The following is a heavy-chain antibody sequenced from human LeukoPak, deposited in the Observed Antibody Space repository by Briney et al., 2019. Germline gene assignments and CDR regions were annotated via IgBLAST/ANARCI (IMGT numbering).Heavy chain of an antibody. CDR1: GFSFSAYS. Sequence: PGGSLRLSCEASGFSFSAYSMSWVRQAPGKGPEWISYIRSSSTTIYYADSVKGRFTISRDNAENSVYLQMNSLRVEDTAVYFCARDSRSHCGTDACYGPYFDYWGQGILVAVSS. D-gene: IGHD2-2*01. J-gene: IGHJ4*02. CDR3: ARDSRSHCGTDACYGPYFDY. CDR2: IRSSSTTI. V-gene: IGHV3-48*01.